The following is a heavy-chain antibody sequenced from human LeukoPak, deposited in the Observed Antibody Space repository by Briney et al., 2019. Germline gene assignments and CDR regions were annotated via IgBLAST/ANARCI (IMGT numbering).Heavy chain of an antibody. J-gene: IGHJ4*02. CDR2: TSYDGSND. D-gene: IGHD6-13*01. CDR3: ARDSRSWYYYLDY. V-gene: IGHV3-30*03. Sequence: KPGKSLRLSCAASGFTFSNFGMHWVRQAPGKGLEWVAVTSYDGSNDFYADSVKGRFTISRDNSKNTLFLQMDSLSGEDTAVYYCARDSRSWYYYLDYWGRGTLVTVSS. CDR1: GFTFSNFG.